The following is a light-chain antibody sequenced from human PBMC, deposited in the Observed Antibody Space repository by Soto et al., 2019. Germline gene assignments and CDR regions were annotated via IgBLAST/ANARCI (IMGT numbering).Light chain of an antibody. Sequence: QSALTQPPSASGSAGHSVTIPCTGTGIDDYDYNFVSWYQHHPGKVPKLIIYEASNRPSGVPDRFSGSKSGNTASLTISGLQAADEADYYCTLYTSENTYVFGTGTKLTVL. CDR1: GIDDYDYNF. CDR2: EAS. V-gene: IGLV2-18*01. J-gene: IGLJ1*01. CDR3: TLYTSENTYV.